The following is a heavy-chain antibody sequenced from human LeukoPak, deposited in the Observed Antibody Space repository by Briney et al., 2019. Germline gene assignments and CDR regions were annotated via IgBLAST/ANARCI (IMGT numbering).Heavy chain of an antibody. CDR1: GFTFSSYA. Sequence: GGSLRLSCAASGFTFSSYAMSWVRQAPGKGLEWVASINEDGSEKHYVDSVKGRFTISRDNTKNSLYLQMNSLRVEDTAVYYCARLPRSGFFVDWGQGALVTVSS. D-gene: IGHD3-22*01. V-gene: IGHV3-7*01. CDR2: INEDGSEK. CDR3: ARLPRSGFFVD. J-gene: IGHJ4*02.